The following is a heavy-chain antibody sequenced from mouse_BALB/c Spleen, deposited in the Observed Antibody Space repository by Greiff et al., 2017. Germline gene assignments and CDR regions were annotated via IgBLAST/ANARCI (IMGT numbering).Heavy chain of an antibody. CDR1: GFDFSRYW. Sequence: TASGFDFSRYWMSWVRQAPGKGLEWIGEINPDSSTINYTPSLKDKFIISRDNAKNTLYLQMSKVRSEDTALYYCARRYYGYDGGAWFAYWGQGTLVTVSA. J-gene: IGHJ3*01. CDR2: INPDSSTI. V-gene: IGHV4-1*02. D-gene: IGHD2-2*01. CDR3: ARRYYGYDGGAWFAY.